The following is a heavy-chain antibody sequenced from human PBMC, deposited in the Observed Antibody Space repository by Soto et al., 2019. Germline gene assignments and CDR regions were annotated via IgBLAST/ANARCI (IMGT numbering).Heavy chain of an antibody. V-gene: IGHV3-23*01. CDR1: GFTFSSTS. CDR3: AKLVKN. Sequence: EVQLLESGGGLVQPGGSLRLSCTASGFTFSSTSMSWVRQAPGKGLEWVSVTTGRDDRTYYADSVKGRFTISRDNSKNTLYLQMNSLIAEDTAVYFCAKLVKNWGQGTLVTVSS. J-gene: IGHJ4*02. CDR2: TTGRDDRT. D-gene: IGHD2-2*01.